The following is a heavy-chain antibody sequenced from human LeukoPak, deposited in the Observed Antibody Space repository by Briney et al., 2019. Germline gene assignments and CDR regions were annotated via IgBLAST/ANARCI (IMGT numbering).Heavy chain of an antibody. CDR1: GGTFSSYA. Sequence: ASVKVSCKASGGTFSSYAISWVRQAPGQGLEWVGGIIPIFGTANYAQKFQGGVTITADESTSTAYMELSSLRSEDTAVYYCARDHIPEDRAYCGGDCYSVLHYWGQGTLVTVSS. CDR2: IIPIFGTA. CDR3: ARDHIPEDRAYCGGDCYSVLHY. V-gene: IGHV1-69*13. D-gene: IGHD2-21*02. J-gene: IGHJ4*02.